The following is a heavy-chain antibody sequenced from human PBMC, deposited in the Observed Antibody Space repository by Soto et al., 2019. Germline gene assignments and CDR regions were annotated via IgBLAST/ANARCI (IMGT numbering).Heavy chain of an antibody. J-gene: IGHJ3*01. V-gene: IGHV3-48*03. CDR2: ISTTGNVI. Sequence: GGSLRLSCAGSGFTFSNFEMNWVRQAPGKGLEWVAYISTTGNVIYYADSVKGRFTISRDNAKNSLYLQMSSLRAEDTAIYYCARDRWSSGRYYGAFDVWGQGTMVTVSS. CDR1: GFTFSNFE. CDR3: ARDRWSSGRYYGAFDV. D-gene: IGHD6-19*01.